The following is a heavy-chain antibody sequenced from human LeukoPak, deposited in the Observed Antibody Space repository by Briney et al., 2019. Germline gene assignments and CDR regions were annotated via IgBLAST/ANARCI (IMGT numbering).Heavy chain of an antibody. CDR3: GCGSGWHLYWYFDL. CDR1: GFTFSDYA. CDR2: ISSNGGSI. Sequence: GGSLRLSCAASGFTFSDYAMHWVRQAPGKELEYVSAISSNGGSIHYANSVKGRFTISRDNSKNTLYLQMDSLRAEDMAVYYCGCGSGWHLYWYFDLWGRGTLVTVSS. D-gene: IGHD6-19*01. V-gene: IGHV3-64*01. J-gene: IGHJ2*01.